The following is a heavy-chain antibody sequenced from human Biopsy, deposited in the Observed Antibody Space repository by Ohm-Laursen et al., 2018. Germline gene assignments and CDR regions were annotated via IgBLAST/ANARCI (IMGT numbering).Heavy chain of an antibody. D-gene: IGHD2-2*01. CDR1: GFSVSTRGMS. J-gene: IGHJ6*02. Sequence: TQTLTLTCTLSGFSVSTRGMSVTWIRQAPGKALEWLARIGWDDAKLYSKSLKTRLAISKDTSENHVGLTLSDVDPMDTATYYCARIPILIVPAALVYRHRRHLQGLDVWGQGTTVIVSS. CDR3: ARIPILIVPAALVYRHRRHLQGLDV. V-gene: IGHV2-70*16. CDR2: IGWDDAK.